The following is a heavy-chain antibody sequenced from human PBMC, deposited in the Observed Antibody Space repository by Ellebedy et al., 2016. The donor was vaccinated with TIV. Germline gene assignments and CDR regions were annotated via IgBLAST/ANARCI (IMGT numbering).Heavy chain of an antibody. D-gene: IGHD3-10*01. Sequence: SETLSLTCTVSGGSTSTRTSYWGWIRQPPGTGLEWIGAIYHSGSANYNSPLKSRVTTSIDTSNNQFSLKLSSVTAADTAVYYCARYRVNHYASGSYYNLFDYWGQGTLVTVSS. V-gene: IGHV4-39*07. J-gene: IGHJ4*02. CDR2: IYHSGSA. CDR1: GGSTSTRTSY. CDR3: ARYRVNHYASGSYYNLFDY.